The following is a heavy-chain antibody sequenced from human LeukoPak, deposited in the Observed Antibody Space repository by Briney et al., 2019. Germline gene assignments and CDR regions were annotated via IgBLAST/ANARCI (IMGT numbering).Heavy chain of an antibody. Sequence: PGGSLRLSCAASGFTFNSFALHWVRQAPGKGLEWLSVISFYENIKYYADSMKGRFTISRDNSKNMFYLQMNNLRAEDTAIYYCAKFRLEWELQGAFDFWGPGTLVTVFS. J-gene: IGHJ3*01. V-gene: IGHV3-30-3*02. CDR2: ISFYENIK. CDR1: GFTFNSFA. D-gene: IGHD1-26*01. CDR3: AKFRLEWELQGAFDF.